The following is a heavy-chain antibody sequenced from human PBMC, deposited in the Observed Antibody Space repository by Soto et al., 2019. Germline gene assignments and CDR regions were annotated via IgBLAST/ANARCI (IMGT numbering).Heavy chain of an antibody. D-gene: IGHD4-17*01. Sequence: PSETLSLTCTVSGGSISSHYWGWIRQPPGRGLEYIGYIYYSGRTDYNPSLSSRVTISLDTSRSQFSMKLTSLTAADTAVYYCARAIGDHPFDFWGQGTLVTVSS. CDR1: GGSISSHY. CDR3: ARAIGDHPFDF. J-gene: IGHJ4*02. V-gene: IGHV4-59*11. CDR2: IYYSGRT.